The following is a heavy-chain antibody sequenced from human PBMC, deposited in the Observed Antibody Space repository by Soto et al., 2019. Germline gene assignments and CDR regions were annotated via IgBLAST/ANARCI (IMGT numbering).Heavy chain of an antibody. CDR2: IERDDDDK. V-gene: IGHV2-70*13. D-gene: IGHD1-20*01. Sequence: SGPTLVNPTETLTVTCTFSGFSLTSPGMGVSWIRQSPGKALEWLALIERDDDDKYYSTSLKTRLTISKDTRKNQVVLTMANMDPADTATYYCARSIRGPRRFNGMDVWGQGTTVTVSS. J-gene: IGHJ6*02. CDR3: ARSIRGPRRFNGMDV. CDR1: GFSLTSPGMG.